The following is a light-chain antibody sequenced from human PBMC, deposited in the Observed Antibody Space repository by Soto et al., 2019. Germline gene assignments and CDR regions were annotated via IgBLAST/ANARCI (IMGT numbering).Light chain of an antibody. Sequence: SALTQPASVSGSPGQSITISCTGTSSDVGAYNYVSWFQQHPGEAPKLMIYDVSDRSSGVSNRFSGSKSGNTASLTISGLQAEDEADYYCSSYTSSSTRVFGTGTKVTVL. CDR1: SSDVGAYNY. CDR3: SSYTSSSTRV. J-gene: IGLJ1*01. V-gene: IGLV2-14*01. CDR2: DVS.